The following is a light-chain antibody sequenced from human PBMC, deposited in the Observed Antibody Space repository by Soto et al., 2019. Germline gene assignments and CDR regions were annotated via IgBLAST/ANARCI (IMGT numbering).Light chain of an antibody. CDR2: DVN. CDR3: CSYAGSYTWV. V-gene: IGLV2-11*01. CDR1: SSDVGGYNY. J-gene: IGLJ3*02. Sequence: QSALTQPRSVSGSPGRSVTLSCTGTSSDVGGYNYVSWYQQHPGKAPKLMIDDVNKRPSGVPDRFSGSRSGNTASLTISGLQAEDEADYYCCSYAGSYTWVFGGGTKLTVL.